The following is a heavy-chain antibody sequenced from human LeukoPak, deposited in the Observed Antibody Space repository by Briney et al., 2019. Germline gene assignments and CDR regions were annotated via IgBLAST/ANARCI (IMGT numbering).Heavy chain of an antibody. CDR2: VYHSGST. V-gene: IGHV4-4*02. CDR3: ARSDSGSYAHFDY. J-gene: IGHJ4*02. D-gene: IGHD1-26*01. CDR1: SGSITTSNW. Sequence: SETLSLTCAVSSGSITTSNWWSWIRQSPGKGLEWIGDVYHSGSTNYNPSLKSRVTISVDTSKNQFSLKLSSVTAADTAVYYCARSDSGSYAHFDYWGQGTLVTVSS.